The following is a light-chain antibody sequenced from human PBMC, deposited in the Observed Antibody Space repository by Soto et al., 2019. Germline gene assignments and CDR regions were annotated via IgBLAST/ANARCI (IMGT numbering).Light chain of an antibody. CDR3: QQYNNWPRT. J-gene: IGKJ1*01. CDR1: QSVSSN. V-gene: IGKV3-15*01. Sequence: EIVMTQSPATLSVSPGERATLSCRASQSVSSNLAWYQQTPGQAPRLLIYGASTRATGIPARFSGSRSGTEFTLTISSLQSEDCAIYYCQQYNNWPRTFGQGTKVEIK. CDR2: GAS.